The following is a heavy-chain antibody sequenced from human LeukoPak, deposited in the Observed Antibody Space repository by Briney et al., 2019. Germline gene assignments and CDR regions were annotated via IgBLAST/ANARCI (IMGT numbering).Heavy chain of an antibody. J-gene: IGHJ4*02. CDR1: GFTFSSYG. CDR3: AKDRFQWLVPPAPDY. V-gene: IGHV3-30*02. D-gene: IGHD6-19*01. Sequence: GGSLRLSCAASGFTFSSYGMHWVRQAPGKGLEWVAFIRYDGSNRYYADSVKGRFTISRDNSKNTLYLQMNSLRAEDTAVYYCAKDRFQWLVPPAPDYWGQGTLVTVSS. CDR2: IRYDGSNR.